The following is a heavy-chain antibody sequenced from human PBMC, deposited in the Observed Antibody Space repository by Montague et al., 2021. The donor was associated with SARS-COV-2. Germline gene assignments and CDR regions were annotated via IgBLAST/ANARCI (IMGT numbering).Heavy chain of an antibody. V-gene: IGHV4-34*01. CDR2: INHSGST. J-gene: IGHJ4*02. CDR3: AKYGDWFDY. CDR1: GGSFSGYY. D-gene: IGHD4-17*01. Sequence: SETRSLTCAVYGGSFSGYYWSWIRQPPGKGLEWIGEINHSGSTNYNPSLKSRVTISADTSKNQFSLKLSSVTAADTAVYYCAKYGDWFDYWGQGTLVTVSS.